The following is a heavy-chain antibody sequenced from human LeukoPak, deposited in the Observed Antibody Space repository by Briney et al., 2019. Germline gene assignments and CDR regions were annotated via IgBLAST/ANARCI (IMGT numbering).Heavy chain of an antibody. J-gene: IGHJ4*02. V-gene: IGHV4-30-4*08. CDR3: ARELMVRGVEGIDY. D-gene: IGHD3-10*01. CDR1: GGSISSGDYY. Sequence: SQTLPLTCTVSGGSISSGDYYWSWIRQPPGKGLEWIGYIYYSGSTYYNPSLKSRVTISVDTSKNQFSLKLSSVTAADTAVYYCARELMVRGVEGIDYWGQGTLVTVSS. CDR2: IYYSGST.